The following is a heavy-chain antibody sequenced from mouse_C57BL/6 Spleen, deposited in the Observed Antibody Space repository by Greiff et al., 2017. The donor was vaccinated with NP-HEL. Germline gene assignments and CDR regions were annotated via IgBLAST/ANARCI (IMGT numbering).Heavy chain of an antibody. Sequence: EVKLMESGEGLVKPGGSLKLSCAASGFTFSSYAMSWVRQTPEKRLEWVAYISSGGDYIYYADTVKGRFTISRDNARNTLYLQMSSLKSEDTAMYYCTRGMGEGYYAMDYWGQGTSVTVSS. D-gene: IGHD4-1*01. CDR3: TRGMGEGYYAMDY. CDR2: ISSGGDYI. J-gene: IGHJ4*01. V-gene: IGHV5-9-1*02. CDR1: GFTFSSYA.